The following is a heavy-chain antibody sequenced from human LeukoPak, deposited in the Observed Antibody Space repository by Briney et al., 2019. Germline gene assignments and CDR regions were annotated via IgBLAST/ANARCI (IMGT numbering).Heavy chain of an antibody. CDR1: GFTFSSYG. V-gene: IGHV3-30*02. D-gene: IGHD2-2*01. Sequence: GGPLRLSCAASGFTFSSYGMHWVRQAPGKGLEWVAFIRYDGSNKYYADSVKGRFTISRDNSKNTLYLQMNSLRAEDTAVYYCAKDLSGYCSSTSCYDWFDPWGQGTLVTVSS. J-gene: IGHJ5*02. CDR3: AKDLSGYCSSTSCYDWFDP. CDR2: IRYDGSNK.